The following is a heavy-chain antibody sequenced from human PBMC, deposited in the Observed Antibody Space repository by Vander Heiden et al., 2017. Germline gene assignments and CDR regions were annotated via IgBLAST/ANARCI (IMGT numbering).Heavy chain of an antibody. CDR2: INTDGSST. V-gene: IGHV3-74*01. CDR1: GFTFSTYW. J-gene: IGHJ6*02. CDR3: AREKVVSTPGKDYYYGMDV. Sequence: EVQLVESGGGVVQPGGSLRLSCAAPGFTFSTYWIHWVRQAPGKGLVWVSRINTDGSSTNYADSVKGRLTISRDNAKNTLYLQMDSLRDEDTGLYYCAREKVVSTPGKDYYYGMDVWGQGTTVTVSS. D-gene: IGHD2-15*01.